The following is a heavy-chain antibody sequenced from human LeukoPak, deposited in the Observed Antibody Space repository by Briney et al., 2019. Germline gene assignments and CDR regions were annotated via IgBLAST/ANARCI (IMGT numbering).Heavy chain of an antibody. Sequence: GGSLRLSCAASGFTFSSYSMNWVRQAPGKGLEWVSSISSSSSYIYCADSVKGRFTISRDNAKNSLYLQMNSLRAEDTAVYYCAREVYSSGSYDYWGQGTLVTVSS. J-gene: IGHJ4*02. CDR1: GFTFSSYS. CDR3: AREVYSSGSYDY. V-gene: IGHV3-21*01. CDR2: ISSSSSYI. D-gene: IGHD3-22*01.